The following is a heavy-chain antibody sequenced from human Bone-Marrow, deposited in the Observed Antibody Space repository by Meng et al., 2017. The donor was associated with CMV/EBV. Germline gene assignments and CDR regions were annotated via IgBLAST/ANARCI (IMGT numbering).Heavy chain of an antibody. Sequence: SCKASGGTFSSYTISWVRQAPGQGLEWMGRIIPILGIANYAQKFQGRVTIAAGKSTSTAYMELSSLRSEDTAIYYCARLGPDYALDHWGQGTLVTVSS. D-gene: IGHD4-17*01. V-gene: IGHV1-69*02. J-gene: IGHJ4*02. CDR3: ARLGPDYALDH. CDR1: GGTFSSYT. CDR2: IIPILGIA.